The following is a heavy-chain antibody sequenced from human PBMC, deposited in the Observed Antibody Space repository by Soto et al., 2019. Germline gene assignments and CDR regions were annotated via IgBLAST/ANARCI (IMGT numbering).Heavy chain of an antibody. Sequence: SETLSLTCAVSGGSISSGGYSWSWIRQPPGKGLEWIGYIYHSGSTYYNPSLKSRVTISVDRSKNQFSLKLSSVTAADTAVYYCAREQYYDSSGLDAFDIWGQGTMVNVSS. CDR1: GGSISSGGYS. CDR2: IYHSGST. D-gene: IGHD3-22*01. V-gene: IGHV4-30-2*01. J-gene: IGHJ3*02. CDR3: AREQYYDSSGLDAFDI.